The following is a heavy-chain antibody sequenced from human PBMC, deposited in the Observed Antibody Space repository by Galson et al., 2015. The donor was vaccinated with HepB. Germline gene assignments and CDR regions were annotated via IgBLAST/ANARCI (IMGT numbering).Heavy chain of an antibody. CDR2: ISSSSSYI. CDR3: ARDRTQWLVPRGDAFDI. Sequence: SLRLSCAASGFTFSSYSMNWVRQAPGKGLEWVSSISSSSSYIYYADSVKGRFTIPRDNAKNSLYLQMNSLRAEDTAVYYCARDRTQWLVPRGDAFDIWGQGTMVTVSS. D-gene: IGHD6-19*01. CDR1: GFTFSSYS. J-gene: IGHJ3*02. V-gene: IGHV3-21*01.